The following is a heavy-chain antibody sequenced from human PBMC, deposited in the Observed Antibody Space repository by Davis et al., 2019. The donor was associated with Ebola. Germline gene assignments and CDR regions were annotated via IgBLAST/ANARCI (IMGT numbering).Heavy chain of an antibody. V-gene: IGHV3-23*01. CDR3: AKEVPTLIRGVITMIVVGH. Sequence: GGSLRLSCAASGFTFRSYAMSWVRQAPGKGLEWVSAISGSGGSTYYADSVKGRFTISRDNSKNTLYLQMNSLRAEDTAVYYCAKEVPTLIRGVITMIVVGHWGQGTLVTVSS. CDR2: ISGSGGST. J-gene: IGHJ4*02. D-gene: IGHD3-22*01. CDR1: GFTFRSYA.